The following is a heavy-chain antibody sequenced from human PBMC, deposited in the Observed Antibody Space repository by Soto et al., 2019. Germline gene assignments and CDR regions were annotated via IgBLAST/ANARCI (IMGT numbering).Heavy chain of an antibody. CDR3: ARADPTTGTTVYFDY. D-gene: IGHD1-1*01. CDR2: ISVYNGNT. Sequence: ASVKVSCKASGYSFSTYGITWVRQAPGQGLEWMGWISVYNGNTNYAQKLQGRVIMTTDTSTSTAYMELWSLRSDHTAIYFCARADPTTGTTVYFDYWGQGTLVTVSS. V-gene: IGHV1-18*01. J-gene: IGHJ4*02. CDR1: GYSFSTYG.